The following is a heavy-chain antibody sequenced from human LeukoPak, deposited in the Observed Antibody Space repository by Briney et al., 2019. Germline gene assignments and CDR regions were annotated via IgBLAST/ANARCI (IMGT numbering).Heavy chain of an antibody. CDR1: GYTFTSYG. D-gene: IGHD4-11*01. V-gene: IGHV1-18*01. CDR2: ISDYNGNT. CDR3: ARDLYRDSLPVSWFDP. Sequence: ASVKVSCKXSGYTFTSYGISWVRQAPGQGLEWMGWISDYNGNTNYAQKLQGRVTMTTDTSTSTAYMELRSLRSDDTAVCYCARDLYRDSLPVSWFDPWGQGTLVTVSS. J-gene: IGHJ5*02.